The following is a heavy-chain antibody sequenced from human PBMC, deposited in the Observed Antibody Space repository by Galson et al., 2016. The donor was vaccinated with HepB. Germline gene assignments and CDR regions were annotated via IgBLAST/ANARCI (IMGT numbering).Heavy chain of an antibody. Sequence: SLRLSCATSGFTFSNHAMHWVRQAPGKGLEWVALIHYDGSHEDYADSVKGRFTISKDKSRDTLYLQMNSLRADDTAVYFCARDRGEVAYYFDHWGQGIHVTVSS. CDR2: IHYDGSHE. V-gene: IGHV3-33*01. D-gene: IGHD3-10*01. CDR1: GFTFSNHA. J-gene: IGHJ4*02. CDR3: ARDRGEVAYYFDH.